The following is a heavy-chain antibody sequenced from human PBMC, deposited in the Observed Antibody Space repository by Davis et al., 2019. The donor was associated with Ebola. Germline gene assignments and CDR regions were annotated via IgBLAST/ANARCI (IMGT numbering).Heavy chain of an antibody. V-gene: IGHV3-72*01. CDR1: GFTLSDHH. Sequence: GESLKISCEASGFTLSDHHMDWVRQAPGKGLEWVGRIRRKANGYTTEYAASVKGRFTISRNDSKNSLYVQMDRLKTEDTAIYYCSRIGGWNGVADGFDVWGQGTMVTVSS. CDR2: IRRKANGYTT. J-gene: IGHJ3*01. CDR3: SRIGGWNGVADGFDV. D-gene: IGHD1-1*01.